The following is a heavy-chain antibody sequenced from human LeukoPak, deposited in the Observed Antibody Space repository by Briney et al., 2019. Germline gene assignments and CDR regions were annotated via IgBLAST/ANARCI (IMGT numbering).Heavy chain of an antibody. D-gene: IGHD3-9*01. CDR3: AKHLYPVLRYFDWLSDY. V-gene: IGHV3-30*18. J-gene: IGHJ4*02. CDR1: GFTFSSYG. Sequence: GRSLRLSCAASGFTFSSYGMHWVRQAPGKGLEWVAVISYDGSNKYYADSVKGRFTISRDNSKNTLYLQMNSLRAEDTAVYYCAKHLYPVLRYFDWLSDYWGQGTLVTVSS. CDR2: ISYDGSNK.